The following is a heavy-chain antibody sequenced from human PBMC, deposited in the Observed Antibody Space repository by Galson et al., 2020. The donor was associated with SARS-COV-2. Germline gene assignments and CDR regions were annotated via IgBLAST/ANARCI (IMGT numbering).Heavy chain of an antibody. V-gene: IGHV3-30-3*01. CDR3: ARWTWFGEPDTAGMDV. J-gene: IGHJ6*02. D-gene: IGHD3-10*01. CDR1: GFTFSSYA. Sequence: EMETGGSLRLSCAASGFTFSSYAMHWVRQAPGKGLEWVAVISYDGSNKYYADSVKGRFTISRDNSKNTLYLQMNSLRAEDTAVYYCARWTWFGEPDTAGMDVWGQGTTVTVSS. CDR2: ISYDGSNK.